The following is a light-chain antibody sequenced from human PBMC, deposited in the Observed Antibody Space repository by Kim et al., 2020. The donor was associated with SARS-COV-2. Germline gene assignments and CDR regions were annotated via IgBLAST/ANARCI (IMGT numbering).Light chain of an antibody. CDR2: EVD. CDR3: CSHAGNGLGM. J-gene: IGLJ3*02. CDR1: NDDVGAYNF. V-gene: IGLV2-23*02. Sequence: QSALTQSASVSGSPGQPTTISCTGSNDDVGAYNFVSWYQQHPGKAPRLIIYEVDKRPSGVSDRFSGSKSGNTASLTISGLQAEDEGDYYCCSHAGNGLGMFGGGTKVTVL.